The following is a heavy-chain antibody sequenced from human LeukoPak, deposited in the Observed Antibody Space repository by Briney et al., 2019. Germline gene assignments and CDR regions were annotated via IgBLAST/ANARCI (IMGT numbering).Heavy chain of an antibody. V-gene: IGHV4-34*01. CDR1: GGSFSGYY. D-gene: IGHD2-15*01. CDR2: INHSGST. Sequence: PSETLSLTCAVYGGSFSGYYWSWIRQPPGKGLEWIGEINHSGSTNYNPSLKSRVTISVDTSKNQFSQKLSSVTAADTAVYYCARAKVVVAATRKYFDYWGQGTLVTVSS. CDR3: ARAKVVVAATRKYFDY. J-gene: IGHJ4*02.